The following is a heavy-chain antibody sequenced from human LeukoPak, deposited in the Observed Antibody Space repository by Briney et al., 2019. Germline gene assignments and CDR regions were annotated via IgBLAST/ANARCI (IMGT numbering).Heavy chain of an antibody. CDR2: IYWDDDK. V-gene: IGHV2-5*08. D-gene: IGHD1-26*01. CDR3: AHRGSPWAFDI. Sequence: TLSLTCTVSGYSISSGYYWSWIRQPPGKALEWLALIYWDDDKRYSPSLKSRLTITKDTSKNQVVLTMTNMDPVDTATYYCAHRGSPWAFDIWGQGTMVTVSS. J-gene: IGHJ3*02. CDR1: GYSISSGYYW.